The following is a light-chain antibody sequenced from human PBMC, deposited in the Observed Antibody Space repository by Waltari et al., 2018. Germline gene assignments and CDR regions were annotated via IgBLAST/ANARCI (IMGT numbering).Light chain of an antibody. V-gene: IGKV4-1*01. CDR2: WAS. CDR1: QTVLYRDNNKNY. Sequence: DIVMTQSPDSLAVSLGERATINCKSSQTVLYRDNNKNYLTWYQQKPGQPPKLLFSWASIRESGVPDRFSASGSGTDFNLTISSLQAEDVAVYYCHQHYTTPWTFGQGTKVEIK. J-gene: IGKJ1*01. CDR3: HQHYTTPWT.